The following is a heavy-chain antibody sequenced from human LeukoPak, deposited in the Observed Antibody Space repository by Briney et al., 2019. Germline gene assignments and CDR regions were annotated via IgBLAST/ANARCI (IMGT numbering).Heavy chain of an antibody. D-gene: IGHD2-15*01. CDR3: TTDPSMSVVVVAALYYYYYMDV. V-gene: IGHV3-15*01. CDR1: GFTFSNAW. CDR2: IKSKTDGGTT. Sequence: GGSLRLSCAASGFTFSNAWMSWVRQAPGKGLEWVGRIKSKTDGGTTDYAAPVKGRFTISRDDSKNTLYLQMNSLKTEDTAVYYRTTDPSMSVVVVAALYYYYYMDVWGKGTTVTISS. J-gene: IGHJ6*03.